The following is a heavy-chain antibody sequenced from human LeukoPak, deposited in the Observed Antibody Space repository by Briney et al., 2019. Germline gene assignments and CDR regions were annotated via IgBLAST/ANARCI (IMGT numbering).Heavy chain of an antibody. V-gene: IGHV4-39*01. CDR3: ARRATTVTTGYYYYYMDV. CDR1: GGSINSRSYY. CDR2: VYYGGTT. Sequence: ASETLSPTCTVSGGSINSRSYYWGWIRQPPGKGLEWIGSVYYGGTTYYNPSLKSRVTISEDTSKNQFSLKLSSVTAADTAVYYCARRATTVTTGYYYYYMDVWGKGTTVTVSS. D-gene: IGHD4-17*01. J-gene: IGHJ6*03.